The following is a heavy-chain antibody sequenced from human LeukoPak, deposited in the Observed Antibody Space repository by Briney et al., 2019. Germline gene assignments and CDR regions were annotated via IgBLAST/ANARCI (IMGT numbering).Heavy chain of an antibody. CDR1: GYSLRNGYH. CDR2: VSKSGST. J-gene: IGHJ5*02. D-gene: IGHD5-12*01. Sequence: SETLSLTCTVSGYSLRNGYHWAWFRQPPGKGLEWVGSVSKSGSTYDNPSLKSRVTISVATSKNQFSMKLSSVTSADTAVYYCARVRRIGASLGWFDPWGQGTLVPVSS. V-gene: IGHV4-38-2*02. CDR3: ARVRRIGASLGWFDP.